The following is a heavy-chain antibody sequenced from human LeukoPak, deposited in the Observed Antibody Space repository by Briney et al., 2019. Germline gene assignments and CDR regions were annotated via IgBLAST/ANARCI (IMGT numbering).Heavy chain of an antibody. D-gene: IGHD3-22*01. CDR3: ARLLDSGAYSLSVLRY. CDR1: GDSISSSSYY. CDR2: IYYSGST. V-gene: IGHV4-39*01. J-gene: IGHJ4*02. Sequence: SETLSLTCTVSGDSISSSSYYWGWIRQPPGKRLEWIGSIYYSGSTYYNPSLKSRVTISVDTSKNQFSLKLSSVTAADTAVYYCARLLDSGAYSLSVLRYWGQGTLVTVSS.